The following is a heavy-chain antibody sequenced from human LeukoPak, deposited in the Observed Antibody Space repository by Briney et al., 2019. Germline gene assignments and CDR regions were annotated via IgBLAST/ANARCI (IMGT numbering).Heavy chain of an antibody. CDR1: GFTFSSYS. CDR2: ISSSSSYI. D-gene: IGHD2-2*01. V-gene: IGHV3-21*01. J-gene: IGHJ3*02. CDR3: ARSDIVVVPAAMSDAFDI. Sequence: GGSLRHSCAASGFTFSSYSMNWVRQAPGKGLEWVSSISSSSSYIYYADSVKGRFTISRDNAKNSLYLQMNSLRAEDTAVYYCARSDIVVVPAAMSDAFDIWGQGTMVTVSS.